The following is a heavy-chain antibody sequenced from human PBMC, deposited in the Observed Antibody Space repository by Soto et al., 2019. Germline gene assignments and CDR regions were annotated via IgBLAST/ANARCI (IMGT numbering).Heavy chain of an antibody. V-gene: IGHV4-61*01. CDR1: GGSVSSGNQY. J-gene: IGHJ4*02. CDR3: ASGRSFSAYIDS. Sequence: QVQLQESGPGLVKPSETLSLTCTVSGGSVSSGNQYWSWIRQPPGKGLEWIGYIYNSGSTDYNPSLKSRVSISVDTSKNQFSLNLSSVTAADTAMYLCASGRSFSAYIDSWGQGTLVTVSS. CDR2: IYNSGST.